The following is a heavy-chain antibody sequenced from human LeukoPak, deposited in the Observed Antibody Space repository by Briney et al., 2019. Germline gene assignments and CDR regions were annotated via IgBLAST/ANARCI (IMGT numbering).Heavy chain of an antibody. CDR1: GGSISYYY. V-gene: IGHV4-4*07. D-gene: IGHD4-11*01. CDR3: ARLSTVTTSFDY. CDR2: IYTSGNT. J-gene: IGHJ4*02. Sequence: SETLSLTCTVSGGSISYYYWNWIRQPAGKGLEWIGRIYTSGNTYYNPSLKSRVTMSVDTSKNQFSLKLSSVTAADTAVYYCARLSTVTTSFDYWGQGTLVTVSS.